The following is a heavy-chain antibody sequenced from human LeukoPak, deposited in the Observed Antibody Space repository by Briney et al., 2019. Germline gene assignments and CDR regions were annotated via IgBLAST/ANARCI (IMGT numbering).Heavy chain of an antibody. Sequence: GGSLRLSCVASGFSFSYHGMNWVRLAPGKGLEWVSGVSPPGGGTYYADSVKGRFTISRDNSKNTLYLQMNSLRAEDTAVYYCARRAGAYSHPYDYWGQGTLVTVSS. CDR3: ARRAGAYSHPYDY. V-gene: IGHV3-23*01. D-gene: IGHD4/OR15-4a*01. J-gene: IGHJ4*02. CDR1: GFSFSYHG. CDR2: VSPPGGGT.